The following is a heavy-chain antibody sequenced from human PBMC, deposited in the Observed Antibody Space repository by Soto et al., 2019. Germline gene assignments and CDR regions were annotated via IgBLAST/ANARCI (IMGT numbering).Heavy chain of an antibody. D-gene: IGHD3-22*01. J-gene: IGHJ4*02. V-gene: IGHV1-8*01. Sequence: QVQLVQSGAEVRKPGASVKVSCKASGYTFTNYDIYWVRQVTGQGLEWMGWMIPNSGDTGYAPKFQGRVTMTRDTSITKAYMELSSLRSEDTAVYCCARGPRGFYDKAYDYWGQGTLVTVSS. CDR2: MIPNSGDT. CDR1: GYTFTNYD. CDR3: ARGPRGFYDKAYDY.